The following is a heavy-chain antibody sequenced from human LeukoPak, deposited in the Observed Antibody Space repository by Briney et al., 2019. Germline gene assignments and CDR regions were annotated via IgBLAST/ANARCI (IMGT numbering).Heavy chain of an antibody. CDR3: ARSSLLWFGESSQSFDY. J-gene: IGHJ4*02. D-gene: IGHD3-10*01. Sequence: GSLRLSCAASGFTFSSYAMHWVRQAPGKGLEYVSAISSNGGSTYYANSVKGRFTISRDNSKNTLYLQMGSLGAKDMAVYYCARSSLLWFGESSQSFDYWGQGTLVTVSS. V-gene: IGHV3-64*01. CDR2: ISSNGGST. CDR1: GFTFSSYA.